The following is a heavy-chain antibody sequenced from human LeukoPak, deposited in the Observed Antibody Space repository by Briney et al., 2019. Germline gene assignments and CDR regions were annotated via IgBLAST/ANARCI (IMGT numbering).Heavy chain of an antibody. CDR3: ARASRYSSSWYRTSTNWFDP. CDR2: IYYSGST. J-gene: IGHJ5*02. Sequence: SETLSLTCTVSGGSISSSSYYWGWIRQPPGKGLEWIGSIYYSGSTYYNPSLKSRVTISVDTSKNQFSLKLSSVTAADTAVYYCARASRYSSSWYRTSTNWFDPWGQGTLVTVSS. CDR1: GGSISSSSYY. D-gene: IGHD6-13*01. V-gene: IGHV4-39*07.